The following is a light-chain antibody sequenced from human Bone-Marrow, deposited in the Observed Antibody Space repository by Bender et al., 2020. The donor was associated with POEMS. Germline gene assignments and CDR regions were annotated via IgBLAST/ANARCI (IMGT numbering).Light chain of an antibody. CDR3: QSTDSSDTYSVV. J-gene: IGLJ2*01. CDR2: DNR. CDR1: NLGSKD. Sequence: SYVLTQPPSVSEAPGDTAKIACGGDNLGSKDVHWYQQRPGLAPVLVVYDNRARPSGIPERFSGSNSGNTATLTISRVEAGDEADYYCQSTDSSDTYSVVFGGGTKLTVL. V-gene: IGLV3-21*02.